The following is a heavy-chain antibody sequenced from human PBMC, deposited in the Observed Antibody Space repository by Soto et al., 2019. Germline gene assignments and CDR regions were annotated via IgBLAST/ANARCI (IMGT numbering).Heavy chain of an antibody. J-gene: IGHJ4*02. Sequence: TSETLSLTCTVSGGSISSYYWSRIRQPPGKGLEWIGYIYYSGGTNYNPSLKSRVTISVDTSKNQFSLKLSSVTAADTAVYYCVRRYGYSFDYWGQGTLVTSPQ. CDR3: VRRYGYSFDY. D-gene: IGHD1-1*01. CDR1: GGSISSYY. V-gene: IGHV4-59*01. CDR2: IYYSGGT.